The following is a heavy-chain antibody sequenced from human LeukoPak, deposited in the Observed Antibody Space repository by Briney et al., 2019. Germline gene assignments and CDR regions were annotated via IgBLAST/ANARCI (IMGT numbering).Heavy chain of an antibody. CDR3: AKVGGSGRYDDYYYGMDV. CDR1: GFTFSSYG. J-gene: IGHJ6*02. CDR2: ISYDGSNK. D-gene: IGHD6-19*01. V-gene: IGHV3-30*18. Sequence: GGSLRLSCAASGFTFSSYGMHWVRQAPGKGLEWVAVISYDGSNKYYADSVKGRFTISRDNSKNTLYLQMNSLRAEDTAVYYCAKVGGSGRYDDYYYGMDVWGQGTTVTVSS.